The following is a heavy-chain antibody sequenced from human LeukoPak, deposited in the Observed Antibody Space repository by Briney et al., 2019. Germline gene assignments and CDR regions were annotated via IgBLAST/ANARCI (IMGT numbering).Heavy chain of an antibody. CDR3: ARDNGRVAGTGYYFDY. Sequence: SQTLSLTCAISGDSVSSNSAAWNWIRQSPSRGLEWLGSTYYRSKWYNDYAVSVKSRITINPDTSKNQFSLQLNSVTPEDTAVYYCARDNGRVAGTGYYFDYWGQGTLVTVSS. CDR1: GDSVSSNSAA. V-gene: IGHV6-1*01. CDR2: TYYRSKWYN. D-gene: IGHD6-19*01. J-gene: IGHJ4*02.